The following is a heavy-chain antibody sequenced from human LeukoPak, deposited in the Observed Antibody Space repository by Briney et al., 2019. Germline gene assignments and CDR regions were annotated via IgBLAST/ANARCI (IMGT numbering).Heavy chain of an antibody. CDR3: ARSTALRVGYAPGGY. J-gene: IGHJ4*02. CDR2: INPNTRRT. V-gene: IGHV1-46*01. CDR1: GYTFASYY. D-gene: IGHD5-24*01. Sequence: ASVKVSCKASGYTFASYYMHWVRQAPGQGLEWMGKINPNTRRTTEAQKFQGRVGMTGDASTSTVYMEVSSLRSEDAALYYCARSTALRVGYAPGGYWGQGTLVTVSS.